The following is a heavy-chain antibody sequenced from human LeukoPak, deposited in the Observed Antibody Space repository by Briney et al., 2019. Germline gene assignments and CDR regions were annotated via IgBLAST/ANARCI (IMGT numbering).Heavy chain of an antibody. D-gene: IGHD1-26*01. J-gene: IGHJ4*02. CDR3: AKDVGTTSDYFDY. Sequence: GGSLRLSCAASGFTLSNYAMSWVRQAPGKGLEWVSTMTTNTGTYYADSVKGRFSLSRETSKNTLYLQMNSLRGDDTAVYYCAKDVGTTSDYFDYWGQGTLVTVSS. CDR1: GFTLSNYA. V-gene: IGHV3-23*01. CDR2: MTTNTGT.